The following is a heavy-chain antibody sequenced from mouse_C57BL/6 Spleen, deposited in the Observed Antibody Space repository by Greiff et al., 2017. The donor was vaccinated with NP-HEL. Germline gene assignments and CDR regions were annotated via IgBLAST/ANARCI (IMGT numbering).Heavy chain of an antibody. J-gene: IGHJ4*01. CDR1: GYTFTSYW. V-gene: IGHV1-69*01. D-gene: IGHD2-3*01. CDR3: ARFGYYVSAMDY. CDR2: IDPSDSYT. Sequence: VQLQQPGAELVMPGASVKLSCKASGYTFTSYWMHWVKQRPGQGLEWIGEIDPSDSYTNYNQKFKGKSTFTVDKSSSTAYMQLSSLTSEDSAVYYCARFGYYVSAMDYWGQGTSVTVSS.